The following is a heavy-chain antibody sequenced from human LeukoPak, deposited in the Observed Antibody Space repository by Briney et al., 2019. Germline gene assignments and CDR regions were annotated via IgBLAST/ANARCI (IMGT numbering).Heavy chain of an antibody. CDR2: IYSGGST. CDR1: GFTVSSSY. CDR3: ARVFVVVGSTHALDI. Sequence: GGSLRLSCAASGFTVSSSYMSWVRQAPGTGLEWVSVIYSGGSTYYADSVKGRFTISRDNSKNTLYLQMNSLRAEDTAVYYCARVFVVVGSTHALDIWGQGTVVTVSS. J-gene: IGHJ3*02. V-gene: IGHV3-53*01. D-gene: IGHD2-15*01.